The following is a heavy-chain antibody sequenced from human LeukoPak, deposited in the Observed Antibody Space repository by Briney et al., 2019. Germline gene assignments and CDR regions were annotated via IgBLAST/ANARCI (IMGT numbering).Heavy chain of an antibody. D-gene: IGHD3-22*01. J-gene: IGHJ4*02. V-gene: IGHV3-23*01. CDR2: ISGSGGST. Sequence: GGSLRLSCAASGFTFSSYAMSWVRQAPGKGLEWVSAISGSGGSTYYADSVKGRFTISRDNAKNSLYLQMNSLRAEDTAVYYCATSYYYDSSGYPGRDYWGQGTLVTVSS. CDR1: GFTFSSYA. CDR3: ATSYYYDSSGYPGRDY.